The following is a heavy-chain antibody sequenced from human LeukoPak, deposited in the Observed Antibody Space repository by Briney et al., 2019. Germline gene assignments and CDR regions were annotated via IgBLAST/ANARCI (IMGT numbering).Heavy chain of an antibody. Sequence: PGGSLRLSCAASGFTFSSYWMSWVRQAPGKGLEWVANIEQDGSEKYYVDSVKGRFTISRDNAKNSLYLQMNSLRAEDTAVYYCARDGLYCSGGSCSFRYFDYWGQGTLVTVSS. J-gene: IGHJ4*02. CDR3: ARDGLYCSGGSCSFRYFDY. CDR1: GFTFSSYW. CDR2: IEQDGSEK. D-gene: IGHD2-15*01. V-gene: IGHV3-7*01.